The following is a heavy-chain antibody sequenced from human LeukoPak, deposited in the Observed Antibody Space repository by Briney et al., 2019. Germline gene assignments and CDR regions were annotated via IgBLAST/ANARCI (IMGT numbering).Heavy chain of an antibody. J-gene: IGHJ4*02. CDR3: ARVVWTIAVAGTGTYDY. CDR2: ISAYNGNT. Sequence: GASVRVSCKASGYTFTSYGISWVRQAPGQGREWMGWISAYNGNTNYAQKLQGRVTMTTDTSTSTAYMELRSLRSDDTAVYYCARVVWTIAVAGTGTYDYWGQGTLVTVSS. V-gene: IGHV1-18*01. CDR1: GYTFTSYG. D-gene: IGHD6-19*01.